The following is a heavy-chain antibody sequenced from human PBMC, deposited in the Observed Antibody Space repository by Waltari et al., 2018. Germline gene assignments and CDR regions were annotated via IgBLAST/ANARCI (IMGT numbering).Heavy chain of an antibody. V-gene: IGHV3-23*01. CDR2: ISGSGAGT. J-gene: IGHJ5*01. D-gene: IGHD3-10*01. Sequence: EVQLLESGGGLVQPGGSLRLSCAASGFTFNSFAMCWVRQAPGKGLEWGSIISGSGAGTYDAASVKGRFTISRDNTKTTLYLQMNSLRAEDTAVYYCAKANYYGSGSYYNDVFDSWGQGTLVTVSS. CDR1: GFTFNSFA. CDR3: AKANYYGSGSYYNDVFDS.